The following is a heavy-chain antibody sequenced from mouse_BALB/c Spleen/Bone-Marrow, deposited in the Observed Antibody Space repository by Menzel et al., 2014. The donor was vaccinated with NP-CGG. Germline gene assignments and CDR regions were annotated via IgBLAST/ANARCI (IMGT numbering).Heavy chain of an antibody. D-gene: IGHD2-12*01. CDR2: INPSNGRT. CDR1: GYTFTSYW. V-gene: IGHV1S81*02. CDR3: ASYRGAY. J-gene: IGHJ3*01. Sequence: QVQLQQSGAELLKPGASVKLSCKASGYTFTSYWMHWVKQRPGQGLEWIGEINPSNGRTNYNEKFKIKATLTVDKSSSTAYMQLSSLTSEDSAVYYCASYRGAYWGQGTLVTGSA.